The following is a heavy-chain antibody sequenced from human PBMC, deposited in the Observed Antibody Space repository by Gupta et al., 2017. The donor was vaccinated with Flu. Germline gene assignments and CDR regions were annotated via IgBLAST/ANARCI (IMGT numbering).Heavy chain of an antibody. CDR1: YA. D-gene: IGHD2-2*01. V-gene: IGHV3-23*01. CDR2: ISGSGGST. Sequence: YAMGWVRQAPGKGLEWVYAISGSGGSTYYADYVKGRFTISRDNSKNTLYLQMNSLRAEDTAVYYCAKSYIVVVPAATPFDYWGQGTLVTVSS. J-gene: IGHJ4*02. CDR3: AKSYIVVVPAATPFDY.